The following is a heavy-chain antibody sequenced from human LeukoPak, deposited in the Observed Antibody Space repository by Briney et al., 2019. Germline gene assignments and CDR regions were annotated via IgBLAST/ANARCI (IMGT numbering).Heavy chain of an antibody. Sequence: SETLSLTCAVYGGSFSGYYWSWIRQPPGKGLEWIGEINHSGSTNYNPSLKSRVTISVDTSKNQFSLKLSSVTAADTAVYYCARVGHYYDSSGYYWGYWFDPWGQGTLVTVSS. V-gene: IGHV4-34*01. CDR3: ARVGHYYDSSGYYWGYWFDP. CDR1: GGSFSGYY. CDR2: INHSGST. J-gene: IGHJ5*02. D-gene: IGHD3-22*01.